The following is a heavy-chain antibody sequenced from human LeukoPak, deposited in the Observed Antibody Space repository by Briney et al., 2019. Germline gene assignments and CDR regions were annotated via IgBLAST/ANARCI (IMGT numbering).Heavy chain of an antibody. CDR3: ARNLAALSLLAPFDP. CDR2: INWNGGST. J-gene: IGHJ5*02. D-gene: IGHD3-10*01. Sequence: PGGSLRLSCAASGSTFDDYGMSWVRQAPGKGLEWVSGINWNGGSTGYADSVKGRFTISRDNAKNSLYLQMNSLRAEDTAVYYCARNLAALSLLAPFDPWGQGTLVTVSS. CDR1: GSTFDDYG. V-gene: IGHV3-20*04.